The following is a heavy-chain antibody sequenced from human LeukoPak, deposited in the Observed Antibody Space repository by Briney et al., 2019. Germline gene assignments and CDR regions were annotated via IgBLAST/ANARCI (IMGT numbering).Heavy chain of an antibody. CDR2: ISGSGGST. CDR3: ARDSYGFQSYYFDY. J-gene: IGHJ4*02. CDR1: GFTFSSYA. D-gene: IGHD5-18*01. V-gene: IGHV3-23*01. Sequence: GGSLRLSCAASGFTFSSYAMSWVRQAPGKGLEWVSAISGSGGSTYYADSVKGRFTISRDNSKNTLYLQMNSLRAEDTAVHYCARDSYGFQSYYFDYWGQGTLVTVSS.